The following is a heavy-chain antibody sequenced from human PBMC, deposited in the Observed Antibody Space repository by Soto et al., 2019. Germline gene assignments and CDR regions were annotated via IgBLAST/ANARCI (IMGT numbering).Heavy chain of an antibody. CDR1: GYSFTSYW. CDR3: ARDPHYYGSGSYYEYPDYGMDV. V-gene: IGHV5-10-1*01. CDR2: IDPSDSYT. D-gene: IGHD3-10*01. J-gene: IGHJ6*02. Sequence: GESLKISCKGSGYSFTSYWISWVRQMPGKGLEWMGRIDPSDSYTNYSPSFQGHVTISADKSISTAYLQWSRLRSDDTAVYYCARDPHYYGSGSYYEYPDYGMDVWGQGTTVTVSS.